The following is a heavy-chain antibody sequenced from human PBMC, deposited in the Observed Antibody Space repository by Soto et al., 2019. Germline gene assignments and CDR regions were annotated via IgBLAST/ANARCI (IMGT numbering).Heavy chain of an antibody. CDR2: VKQDGSEQ. D-gene: IGHD6-19*01. CDR1: GFIFSSYW. J-gene: IGHJ4*02. Sequence: GGSLRLSCSASGFIFSSYWMTWVRHAPGKGLEWVANVKQDGSEQHYVDSVKGRFTISRDNVKNSLFLQMNSLRAEDTAVYYCVGGSGWVMDYWGQGTLVTVSS. V-gene: IGHV3-7*03. CDR3: VGGSGWVMDY.